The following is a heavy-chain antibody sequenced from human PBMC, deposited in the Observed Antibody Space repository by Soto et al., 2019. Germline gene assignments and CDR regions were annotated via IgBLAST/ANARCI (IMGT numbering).Heavy chain of an antibody. J-gene: IGHJ4*02. CDR3: ARDGNDFWSGYFSD. Sequence: GASVKVSCKASGYTFTSYGISWVRQAPGQGLEWMGWISAYNGNTNYAQKFQGRVSMTTDTSTSTAYMELRSLRSDDTAVYYCARDGNDFWSGYFSDCDQGTLVTVSS. CDR2: ISAYNGNT. D-gene: IGHD3-3*01. V-gene: IGHV1-18*01. CDR1: GYTFTSYG.